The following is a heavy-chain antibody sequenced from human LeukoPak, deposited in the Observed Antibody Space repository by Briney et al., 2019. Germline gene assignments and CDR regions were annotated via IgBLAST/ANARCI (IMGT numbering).Heavy chain of an antibody. Sequence: SETLSLTCTVSGGSISSYYWSWIRQPPGKGLEWIGYIHYSGSTNYNPSLKSRVTISVDTSKNQFSLKLSSVTAADTAVYYCARALSSEYYDILTGYYDAFDIWGQGTMVTVSS. D-gene: IGHD3-9*01. CDR2: IHYSGST. CDR1: GGSISSYY. J-gene: IGHJ3*02. V-gene: IGHV4-59*01. CDR3: ARALSSEYYDILTGYYDAFDI.